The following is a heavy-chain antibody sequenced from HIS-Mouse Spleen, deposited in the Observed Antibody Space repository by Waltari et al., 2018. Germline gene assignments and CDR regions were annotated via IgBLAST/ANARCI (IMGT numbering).Heavy chain of an antibody. CDR1: GGSISSSRYY. Sequence: QLQLQESGPGLVKPSETLSLTCTVSGGSISSSRYYWGWIRQPPGKGLVWIGSIYYGGSTSYNTSLKSRDTISVDTAKNQFSLKMSSVTAADTAVYYCAREIPYSSSWYDWYFDLWGRGTLVTVSS. CDR2: IYYGGST. CDR3: AREIPYSSSWYDWYFDL. D-gene: IGHD6-13*01. J-gene: IGHJ2*01. V-gene: IGHV4-39*07.